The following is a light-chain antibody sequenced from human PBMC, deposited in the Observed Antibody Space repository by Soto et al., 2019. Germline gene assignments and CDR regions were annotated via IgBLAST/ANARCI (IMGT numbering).Light chain of an antibody. CDR1: SSDVGGFDY. V-gene: IGLV2-14*01. CDR3: SSYTRTSHL. Sequence: QSALTQPASVSGSPGQSITISCTGTSSDVGGFDYVSWYQHHPGKAPKLMIYEVSDRPSGISNRFSGSKSGNTASLTISGLQAEDEADYYCSSYTRTSHLFGGGTKLTVL. J-gene: IGLJ3*02. CDR2: EVS.